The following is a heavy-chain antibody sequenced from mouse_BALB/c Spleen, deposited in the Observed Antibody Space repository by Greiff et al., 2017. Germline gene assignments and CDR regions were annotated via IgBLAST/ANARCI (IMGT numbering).Heavy chain of an antibody. D-gene: IGHD1-1*01. CDR2: IRNKANGYTT. J-gene: IGHJ4*01. CDR3: ARDPSYYGSSYYAMDY. V-gene: IGHV7-3*02. CDR1: GFTFTDYY. Sequence: VQLKESGGGLVQPGGSLRLSCATSGFTFTDYYMSWVRQPPGKALEWLGFIRNKANGYTTEYSASVKGRFTISRDTSQSILYLQMNTLRAEDSATYYCARDPSYYGSSYYAMDYWGQGTSVTVSS.